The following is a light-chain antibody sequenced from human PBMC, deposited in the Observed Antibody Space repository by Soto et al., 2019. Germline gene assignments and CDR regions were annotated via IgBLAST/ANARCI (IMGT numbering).Light chain of an antibody. CDR2: GAS. CDR1: QSVSSN. V-gene: IGKV3-15*01. J-gene: IGKJ1*01. Sequence: EIVMTQSPATLSVSPGERATLSCRASQSVSSNLAWYQQKPGQAPRLLIYGASTRATGIPARFSGSGSRTVFTLTISRLQSEDFAVYYCQQYNNWPPRGTFGQGTKVEIK. CDR3: QQYNNWPPRGT.